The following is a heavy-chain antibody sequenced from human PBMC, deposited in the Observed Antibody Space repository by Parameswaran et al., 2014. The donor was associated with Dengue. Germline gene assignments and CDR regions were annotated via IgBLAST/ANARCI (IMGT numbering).Heavy chain of an antibody. J-gene: IGHJ4*02. V-gene: IGHV3-7*01. D-gene: IGHD3-10*01. Sequence: VRQAPGKGLEWVANIKQDGSEKYYVDSVKGRFTISRDNAKNSLYLQMNSPRAEDTAVYYCARDSGSYYNPPDYWGQGTLVTVSS. CDR2: IKQDGSEK. CDR3: ARDSGSYYNPPDY.